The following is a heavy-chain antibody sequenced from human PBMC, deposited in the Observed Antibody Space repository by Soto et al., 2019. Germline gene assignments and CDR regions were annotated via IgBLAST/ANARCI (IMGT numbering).Heavy chain of an antibody. V-gene: IGHV3-72*01. CDR3: ARETSGSYHYYYYMDV. CDR2: TRNKANSYTT. D-gene: IGHD1-26*01. CDR1: GFTFSDHY. J-gene: IGHJ6*03. Sequence: GGSLRLSCAASGFTFSDHYMDWVRQAPGKGLEWVGRTRNKANSYTTEYAASVKGRFTISRDDSKNSLYLQMNSLKTEDTAVYYCARETSGSYHYYYYMDVWGKGTTVTVSS.